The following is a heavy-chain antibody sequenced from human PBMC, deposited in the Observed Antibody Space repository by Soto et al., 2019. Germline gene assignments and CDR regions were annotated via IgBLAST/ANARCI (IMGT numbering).Heavy chain of an antibody. D-gene: IGHD7-27*01. CDR1: GFSFSISP. CDR2: KSYDGTNQ. J-gene: IGHJ5*02. Sequence: GSLRLSCAASGFSFSISPMDWVRQAPGEGPEWGALKSYDGTNQFYTDSVKGRFTISRDNSKSTLYLQVDSLRPEDAAVYYCARDPKTSGGQHWAFNYFDTWGQGTLVTVSS. CDR3: ARDPKTSGGQHWAFNYFDT. V-gene: IGHV3-30-3*01.